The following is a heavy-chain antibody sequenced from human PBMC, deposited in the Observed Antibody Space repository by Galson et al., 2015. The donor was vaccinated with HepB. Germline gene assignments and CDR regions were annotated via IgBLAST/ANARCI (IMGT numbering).Heavy chain of an antibody. V-gene: IGHV3-23*01. CDR1: GFTFNSDA. D-gene: IGHD2-2*01. Sequence: SLRLSCAASGFTFNSDAMSWVRQAPGMGLEWVASISGSGDNTYYADSVKGRFTVSRDDSKNTLYLQMNSLTAEDTAVYYCARSCSSTNCYAPDYWGQETLVTVSS. J-gene: IGHJ4*02. CDR3: ARSCSSTNCYAPDY. CDR2: ISGSGDNT.